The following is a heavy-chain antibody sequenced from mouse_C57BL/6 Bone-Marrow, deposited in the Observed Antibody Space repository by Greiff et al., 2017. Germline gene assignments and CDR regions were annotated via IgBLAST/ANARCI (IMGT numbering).Heavy chain of an antibody. CDR1: GFNIKDDD. CDR2: IDPETGDT. D-gene: IGHD1-1*01. V-gene: IGHV14-4*01. Sequence: EVQLKESGAELVRPGASVKLSCTASGFNIKDDDMHWVKQRPEQGLEWIGWIDPETGDTEYASKFQGKAIITADTSSNTAYLQLSSLTSEDTDVYCSTLYYYGSYYLDYWGQGTTLTASS. J-gene: IGHJ2*01. CDR3: TLYYYGSYYLDY.